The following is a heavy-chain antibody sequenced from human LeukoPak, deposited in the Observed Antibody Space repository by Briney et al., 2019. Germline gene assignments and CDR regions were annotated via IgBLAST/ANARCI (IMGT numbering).Heavy chain of an antibody. Sequence: GGSLRLSCAASGFTFSDYYMSWIRQAPGKGLEWVSYISSSGSTIYYADSVKGRFTISRDNSKNTLYLQMNSLRAEDTAVYYCARVESSSWYSWWFDPWGQGTLVTVSS. V-gene: IGHV3-11*01. D-gene: IGHD6-13*01. J-gene: IGHJ5*02. CDR2: ISSSGSTI. CDR1: GFTFSDYY. CDR3: ARVESSSWYSWWFDP.